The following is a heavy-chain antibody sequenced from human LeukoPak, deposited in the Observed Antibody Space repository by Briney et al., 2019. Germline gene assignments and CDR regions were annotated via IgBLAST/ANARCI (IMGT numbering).Heavy chain of an antibody. D-gene: IGHD1-26*01. CDR3: ARDPYSGSYSAYYYYYMDV. V-gene: IGHV3-23*01. CDR2: ISGSGVST. Sequence: GGSLRLSCAASGFTFRNYAMSWVRRAPGKGLEWVSAISGSGVSTYYADSVKGRFTISRDNAKNSLYLQMNSLRAEDTAVYYCARDPYSGSYSAYYYYYMDVWGKGTTVTVSS. J-gene: IGHJ6*03. CDR1: GFTFRNYA.